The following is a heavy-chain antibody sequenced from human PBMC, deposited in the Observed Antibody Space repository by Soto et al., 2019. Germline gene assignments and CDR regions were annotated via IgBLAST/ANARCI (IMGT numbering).Heavy chain of an antibody. D-gene: IGHD2-2*01. Sequence: EVQLLESGGGLVQPGGSLRLSCAASGFTVSSYAMSWVRQAPGKGLEWVSVISGSGSTYSADSVKGRFTISRDSSKNTIYPQKKSMRAEKTAVNSCENALRFMSAAAHYGGGWGRGTPVTVSS. V-gene: IGHV3-23*01. CDR2: ISGSGST. CDR1: GFTVSSYA. CDR3: ENALRFMSAAAHYGGG. J-gene: IGHJ4*02.